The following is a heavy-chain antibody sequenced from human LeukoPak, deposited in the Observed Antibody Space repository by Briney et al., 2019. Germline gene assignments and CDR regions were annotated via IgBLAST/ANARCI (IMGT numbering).Heavy chain of an antibody. CDR3: AKDRLRGYFDY. Sequence: GGSLRLSCAASGFTFSRYAMSWVRQAPGKGLEWVSAISGSGGSTYYEDSVKGRFTIPRDNSKNTLYLQMNSLRAEDTAVYYCAKDRLRGYFDYWGQGTLVTVPS. CDR2: ISGSGGST. D-gene: IGHD3-10*01. J-gene: IGHJ4*02. V-gene: IGHV3-23*01. CDR1: GFTFSRYA.